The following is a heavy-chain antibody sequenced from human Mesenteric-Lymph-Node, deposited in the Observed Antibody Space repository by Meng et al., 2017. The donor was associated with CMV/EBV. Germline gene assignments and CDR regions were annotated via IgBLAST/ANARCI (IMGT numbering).Heavy chain of an antibody. V-gene: IGHV4-34*01. CDR2: INHSGST. CDR3: ARGRQQLVRS. D-gene: IGHD6-13*01. J-gene: IGHJ4*02. Sequence: LRLSCAVYGGSFSGYYWSWIRQPPGKGLEWIGEINHSGSTNYNPSLKSRVTISVDTSKNQFSLKLSSVTAADTAVYYCARGRQQLVRSWGQGTLVTVSS. CDR1: GGSFSGYY.